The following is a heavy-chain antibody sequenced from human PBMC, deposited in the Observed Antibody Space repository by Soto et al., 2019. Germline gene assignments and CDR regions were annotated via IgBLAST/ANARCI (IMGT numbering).Heavy chain of an antibody. CDR1: GFTFSSYE. V-gene: IGHV3-74*01. Sequence: LRLSCAASGFTFSSYEMNWVRQAPGKGLIWVSRISPDGSTTNYADSVKGRFTISRDNAKNTLYLQMDSLRAEDTALYYCTRVISGSSGLFDYWGQGTLVTVSS. CDR2: ISPDGSTT. J-gene: IGHJ4*02. D-gene: IGHD1-26*01. CDR3: TRVISGSSGLFDY.